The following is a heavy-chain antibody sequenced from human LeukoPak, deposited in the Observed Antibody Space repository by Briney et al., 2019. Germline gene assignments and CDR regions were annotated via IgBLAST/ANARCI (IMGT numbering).Heavy chain of an antibody. CDR1: GYTFTIYY. D-gene: IGHD2-2*02. CDR2: INPNSGGT. Sequence: GASVKVSCKASGYTFTIYYMHWVRQAPGQGLECMGCINPNSGGTSYARRFQGRVTMTRDTSISTAYMELSRLTSDDTAVYYCARNPAYCTSTSCYNDYWGQGTLVTVSS. V-gene: IGHV1-2*02. J-gene: IGHJ4*02. CDR3: ARNPAYCTSTSCYNDY.